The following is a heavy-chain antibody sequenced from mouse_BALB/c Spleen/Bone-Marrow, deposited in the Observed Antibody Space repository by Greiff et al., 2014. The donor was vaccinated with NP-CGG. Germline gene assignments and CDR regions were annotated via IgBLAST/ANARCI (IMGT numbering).Heavy chain of an antibody. J-gene: IGHJ4*01. CDR1: GYTFTRYT. D-gene: IGHD1-1*01. CDR2: IIPNSGYS. CDR3: TIRYYAMDY. V-gene: IGHV1-4*01. Sequence: QVQLQQSGAELARPGASVKMSCQASGYTFTRYTMHWEKKRPGQGLEWIGYIIPNSGYSNYNQKFNDKCTLPADKSSSTAYMQLSSLTSEDSAVYYCTIRYYAMDYWGQGTSVTVSS.